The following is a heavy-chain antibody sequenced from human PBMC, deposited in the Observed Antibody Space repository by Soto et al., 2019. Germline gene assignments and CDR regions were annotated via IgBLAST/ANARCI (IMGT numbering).Heavy chain of an antibody. CDR1: GFTVSSNY. CDR2: ICSGGST. D-gene: IGHD1-26*01. CDR3: ARESMVGATNTFDY. Sequence: PGGSLRLSCAASGFTVSSNYMSWVRQAPGKGLEWISIICSGGSTYYADSVKGRFTISRDNSKNTVYLQMNSLRAEDTAVYYCARESMVGATNTFDYWGQGTLVTVSS. V-gene: IGHV3-66*01. J-gene: IGHJ4*02.